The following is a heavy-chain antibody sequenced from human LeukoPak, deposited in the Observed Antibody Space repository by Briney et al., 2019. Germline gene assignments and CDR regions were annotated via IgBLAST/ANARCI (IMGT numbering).Heavy chain of an antibody. V-gene: IGHV3-33*01. D-gene: IGHD5-12*01. Sequence: PGGSLRLSCAASGFTFSSYGMHWVRQAPGKGLEWVAVIWYDGSNKYYADSVKGRFTISRDNSKNTLYLQVNSLRAEDTAVYYCAGGAAWLHDYYYGMDVWGQGTTVTVSS. CDR1: GFTFSSYG. CDR3: AGGAAWLHDYYYGMDV. CDR2: IWYDGSNK. J-gene: IGHJ6*02.